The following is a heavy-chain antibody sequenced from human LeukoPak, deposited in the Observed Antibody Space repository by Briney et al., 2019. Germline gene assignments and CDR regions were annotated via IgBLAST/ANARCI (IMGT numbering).Heavy chain of an antibody. CDR1: GGSFSGYY. V-gene: IGHV4-34*01. J-gene: IGHJ5*02. D-gene: IGHD6-13*01. CDR2: INHSGST. Sequence: SETLSLTCAVYGGSFSGYYWSWIRQPPGKGLEWIGEINHSGSTNYNPSLKSRATISVDTSKNQFSLKLSSVTAADTAVYYCACQYSSSWYSWFDPWGQGTLVTVSS. CDR3: ACQYSSSWYSWFDP.